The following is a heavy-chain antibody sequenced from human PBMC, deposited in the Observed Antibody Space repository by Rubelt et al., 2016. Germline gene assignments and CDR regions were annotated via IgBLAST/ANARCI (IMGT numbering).Heavy chain of an antibody. CDR2: IVVGSGNT. V-gene: IGHV1-58*02. Sequence: QMQLVQSGPEVKKPGTSVKVSCKASGFTFTSSAMQWVRQARGQRLEWIGWIVVGSGNTNYAQKFQERVTITRDMFTSTAYMELSSLRSEDTAVYYCAAEGYYESSGYDNYYYYGMDVWGQGTTVTVSS. J-gene: IGHJ6*02. CDR3: AAEGYYESSGYDNYYYYGMDV. CDR1: GFTFTSSA. D-gene: IGHD3-22*01.